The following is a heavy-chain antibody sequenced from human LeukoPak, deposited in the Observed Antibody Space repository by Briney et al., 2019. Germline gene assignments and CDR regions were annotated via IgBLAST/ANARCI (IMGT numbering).Heavy chain of an antibody. CDR1: GYTFTSYD. CDR3: ARALSWTTDSYYYMDV. D-gene: IGHD3/OR15-3a*01. CDR2: MNPNSGNT. V-gene: IGHV1-8*01. Sequence: EASVKVSCKASGYTFTSYDINWVRQATGQGLEWMGWMNPNSGNTGYAQKFQGRVTMTMNTSITTAYMELSSLRSDDTAVYYCARALSWTTDSYYYMDVWGKGTSVTVSS. J-gene: IGHJ6*03.